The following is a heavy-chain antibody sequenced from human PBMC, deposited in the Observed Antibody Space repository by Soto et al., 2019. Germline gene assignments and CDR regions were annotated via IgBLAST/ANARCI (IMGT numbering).Heavy chain of an antibody. V-gene: IGHV5-10-1*01. CDR3: ARSPPYYYDSSGYYH. CDR1: GYSFTSYW. D-gene: IGHD3-22*01. Sequence: GESLKISCKGSGYSFTSYWISWVRQMPGKGLEWMGRIDPSDSYTNYSPSFQGHVTISADKSISTAYLQWSSLKASDTAMYYCARSPPYYYDSSGYYHWGQGTLVTVSS. J-gene: IGHJ5*02. CDR2: IDPSDSYT.